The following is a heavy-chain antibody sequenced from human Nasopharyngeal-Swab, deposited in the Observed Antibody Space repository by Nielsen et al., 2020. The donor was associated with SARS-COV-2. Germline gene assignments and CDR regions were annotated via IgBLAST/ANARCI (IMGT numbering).Heavy chain of an antibody. J-gene: IGHJ2*01. V-gene: IGHV3-48*02. D-gene: IGHD3-9*01. CDR2: ISSSISTI. CDR3: AATYYDILTAPFDRYFDL. Sequence: GGSLRLSCAASGFTFSSYSMNWVRQAPGKGLEWVPYISSSISTIYYADSVKGRFTISRDNAKNSLYLQMNSLRDEDTAVYYCAATYYDILTAPFDRYFDLWGRGTLVTVSS. CDR1: GFTFSSYS.